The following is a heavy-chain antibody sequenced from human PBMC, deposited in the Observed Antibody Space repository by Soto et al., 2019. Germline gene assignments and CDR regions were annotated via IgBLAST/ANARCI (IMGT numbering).Heavy chain of an antibody. CDR2: IWYDGSNK. Sequence: PGGSLRLSCAASGLTFRSYWMHWVRQAPGKGLEWVAVIWYDGSNKYYADSVKGRFTISRDNPKNTLYLQMNSLRAEDTAVYDCLRDLGGPLYDILTGLLTDYWGQGTLVTFSS. CDR3: LRDLGGPLYDILTGLLTDY. V-gene: IGHV3-33*08. J-gene: IGHJ4*02. D-gene: IGHD3-9*01. CDR1: GLTFRSYW.